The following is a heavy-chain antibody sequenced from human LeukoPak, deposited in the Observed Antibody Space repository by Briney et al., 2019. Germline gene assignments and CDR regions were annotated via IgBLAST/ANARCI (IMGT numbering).Heavy chain of an antibody. D-gene: IGHD3-10*01. CDR3: ARLAYGSGSYHDY. CDR2: INWNGLNT. V-gene: IGHV3-20*04. J-gene: IGHJ4*02. Sequence: GGSLRLSCAASGFIFDDYAMNWVRQAPGKGLEWVSNINWNGLNTVYAHSVKGRFTISRDNAKNSLYLQMNSLRAEDTAVYYCARLAYGSGSYHDYWGQGTLVTVSS. CDR1: GFIFDDYA.